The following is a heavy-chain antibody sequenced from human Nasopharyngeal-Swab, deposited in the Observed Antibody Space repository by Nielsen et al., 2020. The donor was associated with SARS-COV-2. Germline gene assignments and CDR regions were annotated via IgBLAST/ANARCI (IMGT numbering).Heavy chain of an antibody. Sequence: SLKISCAASGFTFDDYAMHWVRQAPGKGLEWVSGISWNSGSIGYADSVKGRFTISRDNAKNSLYLQMNSLRAEDTALYYCAKEPSAVTSYDYYGMDVWCQGTTVTVSS. CDR2: ISWNSGSI. CDR1: GFTFDDYA. CDR3: AKEPSAVTSYDYYGMDV. J-gene: IGHJ6*02. D-gene: IGHD4-11*01. V-gene: IGHV3-9*01.